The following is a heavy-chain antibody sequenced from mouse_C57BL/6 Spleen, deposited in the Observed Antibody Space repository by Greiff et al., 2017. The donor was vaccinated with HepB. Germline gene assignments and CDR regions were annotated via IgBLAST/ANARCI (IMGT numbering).Heavy chain of an antibody. J-gene: IGHJ3*01. V-gene: IGHV1-54*01. CDR2: INPGSGGT. Sequence: QVQLKQSGAELVRPGTSVKVSCKASGYAFTNYLIEWVKQRPGQGLEWIGVINPGSGGTNYNEKFKGKATLTADKSSSTAYMQLSSLTSADSAVYFCARAYDYARFAYWGQGTLVTVSA. D-gene: IGHD2-4*01. CDR3: ARAYDYARFAY. CDR1: GYAFTNYL.